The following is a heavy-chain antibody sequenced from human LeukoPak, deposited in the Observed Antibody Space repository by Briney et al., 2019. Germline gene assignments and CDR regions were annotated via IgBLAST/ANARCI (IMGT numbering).Heavy chain of an antibody. CDR1: GGSISSSSYY. Sequence: SETLSLTCTVSGGSISSSSYYWGWFRQPPGKGLEWIGSIYYSGSTYYNPSLKSRVTISVDTSKNQFSLKLSSVTAADTAVYYCARHRGDDFWSGNYYYYYMDVWGKGTTVTVSS. D-gene: IGHD3-3*01. V-gene: IGHV4-39*01. CDR2: IYYSGST. J-gene: IGHJ6*03. CDR3: ARHRGDDFWSGNYYYYYMDV.